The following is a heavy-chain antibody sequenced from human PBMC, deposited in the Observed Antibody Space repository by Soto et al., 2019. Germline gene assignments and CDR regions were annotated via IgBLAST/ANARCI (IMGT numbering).Heavy chain of an antibody. Sequence: PGGSLRLSCAASGFTFRNYGMNWVRQAPGKGLEWVSAISGSGGSTYYADSVKGRFTISRDNSKNTLYLQMNSLRAEDTAVYYCAKEYCSSTSCYYFDYWGQGTLVTVSS. CDR1: GFTFRNYG. CDR2: ISGSGGST. V-gene: IGHV3-23*01. D-gene: IGHD2-2*01. J-gene: IGHJ4*02. CDR3: AKEYCSSTSCYYFDY.